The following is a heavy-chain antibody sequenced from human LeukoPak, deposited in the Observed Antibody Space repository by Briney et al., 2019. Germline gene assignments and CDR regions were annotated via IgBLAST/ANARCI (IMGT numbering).Heavy chain of an antibody. CDR3: ARLLRGSGWFPYYYYGMDV. CDR2: ISSSGSTI. CDR1: GFTFSSYE. J-gene: IGHJ6*02. D-gene: IGHD6-19*01. Sequence: PGGSLRLSCAASGFTFSSYEMNWVRQAPGKGLEWVSYISSSGSTIYYADSVKGRFTISRDNAKNSLYLQMNSLRAEDTAVYYCARLLRGSGWFPYYYYGMDVWGQGTTVTVSS. V-gene: IGHV3-48*03.